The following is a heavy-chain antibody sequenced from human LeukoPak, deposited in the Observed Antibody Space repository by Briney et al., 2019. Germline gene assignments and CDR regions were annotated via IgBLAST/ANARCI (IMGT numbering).Heavy chain of an antibody. D-gene: IGHD3-22*01. CDR2: LSGSGGST. J-gene: IGHJ4*02. CDR3: ANLAPYYYDSRGYYY. CDR1: GFTFSSYA. V-gene: IGHV3-23*01. Sequence: GGSLRLSCAASGFTFSSYAMSWVRQAPGKGLEWVSALSGSGGSTYYADSVKGRFTISRDDSKNTLYLQMNSLRAEDTAVYYCANLAPYYYDSRGYYYWGQGTLVSVSS.